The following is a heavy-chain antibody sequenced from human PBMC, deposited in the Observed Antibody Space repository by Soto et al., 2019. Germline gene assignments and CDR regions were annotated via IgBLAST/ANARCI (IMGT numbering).Heavy chain of an antibody. CDR2: ISAYNGNT. V-gene: IGHV1-18*01. CDR1: GYTFTSYG. J-gene: IGHJ4*02. CDR3: ARDPTGIVGAIPPLDY. Sequence: ASVKLSCKASGYTFTSYGISWVRQAPGQGLEWMGWISAYNGNTNYAQKLQGRVTMTTDTSTSTAYMELRSLRSDDTAVYYCARDPTGIVGAIPPLDYWGQGTLVTVSS. D-gene: IGHD1-26*01.